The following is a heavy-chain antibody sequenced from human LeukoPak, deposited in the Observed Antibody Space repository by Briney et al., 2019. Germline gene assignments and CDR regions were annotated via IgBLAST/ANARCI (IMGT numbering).Heavy chain of an antibody. V-gene: IGHV3-53*01. CDR2: IGNSGST. Sequence: PGGSLRLSCAASGFSVSSNYMSWVRQAPGKGLEWVSVIGNSGSTYYADSVKGRFTISRDNSKNTVYLQMNSLRVEDTAVYYCARDGSSRSLGNWGQGTLVCVSS. J-gene: IGHJ4*02. CDR3: ARDGSSRSLGN. CDR1: GFSVSSNY.